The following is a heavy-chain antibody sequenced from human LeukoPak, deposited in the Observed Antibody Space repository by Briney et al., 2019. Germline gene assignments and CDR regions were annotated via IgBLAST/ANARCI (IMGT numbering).Heavy chain of an antibody. J-gene: IGHJ4*02. D-gene: IGHD4/OR15-4a*01. V-gene: IGHV3-53*01. Sequence: GGSLRLPCTVSGFTVSSNSMSWVRQAPGKGLEWVSFIYSDNTHYSDSVKGRFTISRDNSKNTLYLQMNSLRAEDTAVYYCARRAGAYSHPYDYWGQGTLVTVSS. CDR1: GFTVSSNS. CDR2: IYSDNT. CDR3: ARRAGAYSHPYDY.